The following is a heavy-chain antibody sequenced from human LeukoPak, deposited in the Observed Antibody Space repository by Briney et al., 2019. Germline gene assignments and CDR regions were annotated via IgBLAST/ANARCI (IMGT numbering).Heavy chain of an antibody. D-gene: IGHD3-22*01. J-gene: IGHJ4*02. CDR1: GYSFTGYY. V-gene: IGHV1-2*02. CDR3: ARGKGYYDSSGYYSD. Sequence: GASVKVSCKASGYSFTGYYIHWVRQAPGQGLEWMGWINPNSGGTNYAQKFQGRVTMTRDTSISTAYMELSSLRSEDTAVYYCARGKGYYDSSGYYSDWGQGTLVTVSS. CDR2: INPNSGGT.